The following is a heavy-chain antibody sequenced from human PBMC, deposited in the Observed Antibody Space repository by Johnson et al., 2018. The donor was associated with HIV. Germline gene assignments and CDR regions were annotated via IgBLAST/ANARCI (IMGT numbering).Heavy chain of an antibody. CDR2: IKSKTDGGTT. CDR1: GFTFSNAW. D-gene: IGHD1-26*01. J-gene: IGHJ3*02. Sequence: VQLVESGGGLVKPGGSLRLSCAVSGFTFSNAWMTWVRQAPGKGLEWVGRIKSKTDGGTTDYPAPVKSRFTISRDDSKNTLYLQMNSLKTEDTAVYYCTTAIVGALINAFDIWGQGTMVTVSS. V-gene: IGHV3-15*01. CDR3: TTAIVGALINAFDI.